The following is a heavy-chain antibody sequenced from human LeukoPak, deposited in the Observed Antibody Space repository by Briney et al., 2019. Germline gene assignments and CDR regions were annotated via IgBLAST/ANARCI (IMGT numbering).Heavy chain of an antibody. D-gene: IGHD2-2*01. CDR2: ISSSSSTI. CDR1: GFTFSSYS. CDR3: ARGMVVPAATYYYYYGMDV. Sequence: GGSLRLSCAASGFTFSSYSMNWVRQAPGKGLEWVSYISSSSSTIYYADSVKGRFTISRDNAKNSLYLQMNSLRAEDTAVYYCARGMVVPAATYYYYYGMDVWGQGTTVTVSS. V-gene: IGHV3-48*01. J-gene: IGHJ6*02.